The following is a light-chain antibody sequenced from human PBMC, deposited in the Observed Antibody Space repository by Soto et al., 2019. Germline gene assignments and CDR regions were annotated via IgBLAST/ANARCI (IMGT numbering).Light chain of an antibody. J-gene: IGKJ2*01. CDR1: QSVSGSY. V-gene: IGKV3-20*01. Sequence: EIVLTQSPGTLSLSPGERATLSCRASQSVSGSYLAWYQQKPGQAPRLLVYGASSRATGIPDRFSGSGSGTDFTLTIARLEPEDVAVYYCHHYSSSPYTFGQGTRLEIK. CDR3: HHYSSSPYT. CDR2: GAS.